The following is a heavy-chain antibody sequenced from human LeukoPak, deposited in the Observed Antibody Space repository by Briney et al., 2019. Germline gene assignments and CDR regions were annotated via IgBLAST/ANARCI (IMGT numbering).Heavy chain of an antibody. V-gene: IGHV4-59*01. CDR1: GGSISLYY. Sequence: PSETLSLTCTVSGGSISLYYWSWIRQPPGKGLEWIGYFYDTRSPKYNPSLERRVTISVDMSRNQFSLNLTSVTAADTAVYYCARGRGSLTYWGQGTLTTVSS. D-gene: IGHD3-10*01. CDR2: FYDTRSP. J-gene: IGHJ4*02. CDR3: ARGRGSLTY.